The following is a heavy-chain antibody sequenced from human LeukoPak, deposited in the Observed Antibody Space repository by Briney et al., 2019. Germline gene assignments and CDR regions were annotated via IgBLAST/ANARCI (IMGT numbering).Heavy chain of an antibody. J-gene: IGHJ4*02. CDR1: GFTFSSYA. CDR3: VTFMVRVFVITYFDY. CDR2: ISDSGGGT. D-gene: IGHD3-10*01. Sequence: GGSLRLSCAASGFTFSSYAMSWVRQAPGEGLEWVSTISDSGGGTYYADSVKGRFTISRDNSKNTLYLQMNSLRAEDTAVYYCVTFMVRVFVITYFDYWGQGALVTVSS. V-gene: IGHV3-23*01.